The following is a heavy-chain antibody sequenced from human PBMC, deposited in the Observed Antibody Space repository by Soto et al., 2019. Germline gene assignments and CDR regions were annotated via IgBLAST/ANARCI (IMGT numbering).Heavy chain of an antibody. D-gene: IGHD2-2*01. J-gene: IGHJ6*02. Sequence: GGSLRLSCAASGFTFSTYSMNWVRQAPGKGLEWVSSISSSGTYIHYGDSLKGRFTISRDNAKNSLYLQVISLRAEDTAVYYCARDPSDCSSTSCWGYYALDVWGQGTTVTV. CDR3: ARDPSDCSSTSCWGYYALDV. V-gene: IGHV3-21*01. CDR2: ISSSGTYI. CDR1: GFTFSTYS.